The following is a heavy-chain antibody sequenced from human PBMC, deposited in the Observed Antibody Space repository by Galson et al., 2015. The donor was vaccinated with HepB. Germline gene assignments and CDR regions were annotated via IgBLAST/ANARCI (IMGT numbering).Heavy chain of an antibody. CDR2: IWYDGSNK. D-gene: IGHD6-19*01. J-gene: IGHJ4*02. CDR3: ARNLGQWLATDTSFDY. Sequence: SLRLSCAASGFTFSSYGMHWVRQAPGKGLEWVAVIWYDGSNKYYADSVKGRFTISRDNSKNTLYLQMNSLRAEDTAVYYCARNLGQWLATDTSFDYLGQGTLFTVSS. V-gene: IGHV3-33*01. CDR1: GFTFSSYG.